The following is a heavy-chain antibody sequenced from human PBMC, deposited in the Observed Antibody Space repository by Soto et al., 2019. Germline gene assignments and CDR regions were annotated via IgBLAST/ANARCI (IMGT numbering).Heavy chain of an antibody. CDR1: GGTFSSYA. CDR3: ARAFDCSSTSCSEDYYYGMDV. D-gene: IGHD2-2*01. V-gene: IGHV1-69*01. CDR2: IISIFGTA. Sequence: QVQLVQSGAEVKKPGSSVKVSCKASGGTFSSYAISWVRQAPGQGLEWMGGIISIFGTANYAQKFQGRVTITADESTSTAYMELSSLRSEDTAVYYCARAFDCSSTSCSEDYYYGMDVWGQGTTVTVSS. J-gene: IGHJ6*02.